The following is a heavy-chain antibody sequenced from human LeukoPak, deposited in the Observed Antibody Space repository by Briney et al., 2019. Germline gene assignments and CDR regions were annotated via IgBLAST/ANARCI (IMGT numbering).Heavy chain of an antibody. CDR3: VRTRNQKGYSYYYYMDV. Sequence: GASVKVSCKASGYTFTGYYMHWVRQAPGQGLEWMGWINPNSGGTNYARKFQGRVTMTRDTSISTAYMELSRLRSDDTAVYYCVRTRNQKGYSYYYYMDVWGKGTTVTISS. J-gene: IGHJ6*03. CDR2: INPNSGGT. CDR1: GYTFTGYY. V-gene: IGHV1-2*02.